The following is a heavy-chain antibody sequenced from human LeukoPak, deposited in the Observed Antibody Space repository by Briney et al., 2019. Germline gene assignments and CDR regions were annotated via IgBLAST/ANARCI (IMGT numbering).Heavy chain of an antibody. CDR3: AKQITYYDFWSGSDY. V-gene: IGHV3-23*01. J-gene: IGHJ4*02. CDR2: ISGSGGST. CDR1: GFTFSSYA. D-gene: IGHD3-3*01. Sequence: GGSLRLSCAASGFTFSSYAMSWVRQAPGRGLEWVSAISGSGGSTYYADSVKGRFTISRDNSKNTLYLQMNSLRAEDTAVYYCAKQITYYDFWSGSDYWGQGTLVTVSS.